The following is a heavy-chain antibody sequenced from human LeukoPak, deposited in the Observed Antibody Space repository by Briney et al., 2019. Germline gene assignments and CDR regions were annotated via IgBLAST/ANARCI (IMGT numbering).Heavy chain of an antibody. CDR2: IIASGGST. V-gene: IGHV3-23*01. D-gene: IGHD4-17*01. CDR3: AKVTTVTTEDH. J-gene: IGHJ4*02. CDR1: GFTFSSYA. Sequence: GGSLRLSCAASGFTFSSYAMSWVRQGPGKGLEWVSGIIASGGSTYYADSVKGRFTISRGNSKNTLYLQMNSLRAEDTAVYYCAKVTTVTTEDHWAQGTLVTVSS.